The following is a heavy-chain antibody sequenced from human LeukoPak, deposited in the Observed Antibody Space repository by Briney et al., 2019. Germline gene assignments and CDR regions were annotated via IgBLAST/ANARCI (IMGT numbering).Heavy chain of an antibody. CDR2: IYSSGST. D-gene: IGHD3-22*01. Sequence: SETLSLTCTVSGDSISSYYWSWIRQPAEKGLEWIGRIYSSGSTNYNPSLKSRVTMSADTSKNQFSLRLSSLTAADTAVYFCARDYYYHNSGSFGYWGQGTLVTVSS. CDR1: GDSISSYY. CDR3: ARDYYYHNSGSFGY. J-gene: IGHJ4*02. V-gene: IGHV4-4*07.